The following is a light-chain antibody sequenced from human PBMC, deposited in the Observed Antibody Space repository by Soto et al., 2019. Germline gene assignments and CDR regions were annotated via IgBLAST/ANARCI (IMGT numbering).Light chain of an antibody. CDR2: AAS. V-gene: IGKV1-5*03. CDR3: QQRSNWLWT. J-gene: IGKJ1*01. Sequence: DIQMTQSPSALSASIGDRVTITCRASQSVSIRLAWYQQKPGKAPRLLIYAASSLASGVPSRFSGSGSGTDFTLTISSLESEDFAVYYCQQRSNWLWTFGQGTKVDIK. CDR1: QSVSIR.